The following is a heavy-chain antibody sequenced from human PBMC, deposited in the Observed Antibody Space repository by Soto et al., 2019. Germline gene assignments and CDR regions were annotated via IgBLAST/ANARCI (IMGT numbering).Heavy chain of an antibody. CDR3: ARDREDYTHYNWFDP. J-gene: IGHJ5*02. Sequence: ASVKVSCKASGYTFTSYGISWVRQAPGQGLEWMGWISAYNGNTNYAQKLQGRVTMTTDTSTSTAYMELRSLRSDDTAVYHCARDREDYTHYNWFDPWGQGTLVTVSS. D-gene: IGHD4-4*01. CDR1: GYTFTSYG. CDR2: ISAYNGNT. V-gene: IGHV1-18*01.